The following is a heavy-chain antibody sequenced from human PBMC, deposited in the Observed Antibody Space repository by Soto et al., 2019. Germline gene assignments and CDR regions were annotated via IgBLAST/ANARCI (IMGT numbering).Heavy chain of an antibody. Sequence: GASVKVSCKASGYTFTSYGISWVRQAPGQGLEWMGGFDPEDGETIYAQKFQGRVTMTEDTSTDTAYMELSSLRSEDTAVYYCARGADWVDIWGQGTMVTVSS. CDR1: GYTFTSYG. V-gene: IGHV1-24*01. J-gene: IGHJ3*02. D-gene: IGHD3-9*01. CDR2: FDPEDGET. CDR3: ARGADWVDI.